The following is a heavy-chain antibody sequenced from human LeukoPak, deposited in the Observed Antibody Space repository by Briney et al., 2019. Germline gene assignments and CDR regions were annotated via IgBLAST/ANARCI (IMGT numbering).Heavy chain of an antibody. CDR1: GYTFTGYY. Sequence: ASVKVSCKASGYTFTGYYVHWVRQAPGPGLEWMGWINPNSGGTNYAQKFQGRVTMTRDTSISTAYMELSRLTSDDTAVYYCARAMMTSVSMGDYWGQGTLVTVS. CDR3: ARAMMTSVSMGDY. CDR2: INPNSGGT. D-gene: IGHD4-17*01. V-gene: IGHV1-2*02. J-gene: IGHJ4*02.